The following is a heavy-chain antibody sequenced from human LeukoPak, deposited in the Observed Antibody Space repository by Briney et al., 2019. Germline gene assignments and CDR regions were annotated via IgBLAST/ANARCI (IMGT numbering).Heavy chain of an antibody. CDR1: GFTFSSYG. V-gene: IGHV3-30*18. J-gene: IGHJ4*02. CDR2: ISYDGSNK. Sequence: PGGSLRLSCAASGFTFSSYGMHWVRQAPGKGLEWVAVISYDGSNKYYADSVKGRFTISRDNSKNTLYLQMNSLRAEDTAVYYCAKSFPAAGTFGDYWGQGTLVTVSS. CDR3: AKSFPAAGTFGDY. D-gene: IGHD6-13*01.